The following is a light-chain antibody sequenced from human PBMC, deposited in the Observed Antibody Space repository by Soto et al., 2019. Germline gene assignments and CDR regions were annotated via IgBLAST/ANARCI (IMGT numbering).Light chain of an antibody. CDR2: DVS. Sequence: SSPPPPPPLSGAPGQSVTHSRPRNTRDIGGHISVSWFQQHPGKAPKLMIYDVSKRPSGVPDRFSGSKSGNTASLTISGLQAEDEADYYCCSSAGTFYVFGTGTKVTVL. V-gene: IGLV2-11*01. J-gene: IGLJ1*01. CDR3: CSSAGTFYV. CDR1: TRDIGGHIS.